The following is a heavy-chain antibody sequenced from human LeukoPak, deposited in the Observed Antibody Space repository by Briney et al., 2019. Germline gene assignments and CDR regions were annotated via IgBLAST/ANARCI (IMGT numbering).Heavy chain of an antibody. CDR2: IYYSGST. D-gene: IGHD6-6*01. V-gene: IGHV4-39*07. Sequence: SETLSLTCTVSGDSISSCSYYWGWIRQPPGKGLEWIGSIYYSGSTYYNPSLKSRVTISVDTSKNQFSLKLSSVTAADTAVYYCARAHEYNSSSPSLYSNWFDPWGQGTLVTVSS. CDR3: ARAHEYNSSSPSLYSNWFDP. J-gene: IGHJ5*02. CDR1: GDSISSCSYY.